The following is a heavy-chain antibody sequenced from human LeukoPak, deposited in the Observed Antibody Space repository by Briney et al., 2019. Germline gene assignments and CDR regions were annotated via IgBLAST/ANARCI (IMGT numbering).Heavy chain of an antibody. J-gene: IGHJ4*02. CDR3: ATFTVVTQY. Sequence: PSETLSLTCSVSGGSINTYYWSWIRQPPGKGLEWIGYVYYSGSTNYNPSLKSRVTISEDTSRNRISLKLRSVTAADTAVYYCATFTVVTQYWGQGTLVTVSS. V-gene: IGHV4-59*01. D-gene: IGHD4-23*01. CDR1: GGSINTYY. CDR2: VYYSGST.